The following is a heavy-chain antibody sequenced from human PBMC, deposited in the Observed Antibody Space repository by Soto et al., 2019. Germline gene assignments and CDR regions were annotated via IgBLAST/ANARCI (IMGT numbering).Heavy chain of an antibody. J-gene: IGHJ6*02. V-gene: IGHV1-18*01. CDR2: VSAYNGNT. D-gene: IGHD6-6*01. Sequence: GGSVKVSWKASGYTFTSYGISWVRQAPGQGLEWMGWVSAYNGNTNYAQKLQGRVTMTTDTSTSTAYMELSSLRSDDTAVYYCARGFGSNSGINPSRYYYYYGMDVWGQGTTVTVSS. CDR1: GYTFTSYG. CDR3: ARGFGSNSGINPSRYYYYYGMDV.